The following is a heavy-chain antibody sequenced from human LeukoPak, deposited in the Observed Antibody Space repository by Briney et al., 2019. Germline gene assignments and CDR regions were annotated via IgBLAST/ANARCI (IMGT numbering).Heavy chain of an antibody. J-gene: IGHJ6*03. CDR3: ARLAAAGIGYYYYYMDV. CDR2: IYTSGST. Sequence: SETLSLTCTVSGGSISSYYWSWIRQPAGKGLEWIGRIYTSGSTNYNPSLKSRVTMSVDTSKNQFSLKLSSVTAADTAVYYCARLAAAGIGYYYYYMDVWGKGTTVTVSS. CDR1: GGSISSYY. V-gene: IGHV4-4*07. D-gene: IGHD6-13*01.